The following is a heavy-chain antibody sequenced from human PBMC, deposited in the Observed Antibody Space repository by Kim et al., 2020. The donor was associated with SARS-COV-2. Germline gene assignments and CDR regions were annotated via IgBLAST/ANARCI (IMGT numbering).Heavy chain of an antibody. J-gene: IGHJ6*03. CDR2: IWYDGSNK. D-gene: IGHD2-2*01. V-gene: IGHV3-33*01. CDR1: GFTFSSYG. CDR3: ARAWSYCSSTSCHRNYYYYYYLDV. Sequence: GGSLRLSCAASGFTFSSYGMHWVRQAPGKGLEWVAVIWYDGSNKYYADSVKGRFTISRDNSKNTLYLQMNSLRAEDTAVYYCARAWSYCSSTSCHRNYYYYYYLDVWGKGTTVTVSS.